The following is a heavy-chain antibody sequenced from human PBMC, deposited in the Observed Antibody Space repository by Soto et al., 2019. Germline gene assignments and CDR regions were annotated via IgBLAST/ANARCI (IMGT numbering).Heavy chain of an antibody. Sequence: PSETLSLTCTGSGGSISSYYWSWIRQPPGKGLEWIGYIYYSGSTNYNPSLKSRVTISVDTSKNQFSLKLSSVTAADTAVYYCARVLGGIAARVNAFDIWGQGTMVTVSS. CDR1: GGSISSYY. CDR3: ARVLGGIAARVNAFDI. J-gene: IGHJ3*02. CDR2: IYYSGST. V-gene: IGHV4-59*01. D-gene: IGHD6-6*01.